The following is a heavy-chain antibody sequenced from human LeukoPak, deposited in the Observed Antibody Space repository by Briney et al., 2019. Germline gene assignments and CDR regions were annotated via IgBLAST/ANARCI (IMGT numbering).Heavy chain of an antibody. Sequence: GGSLRLSFAASGFPFSSYAMSWVRPAPGKGLEWVSAISGSGGSTYYADSVKGRFTISRDNSKNTLYLQMNSLRAEDTAVYYCAKHKTTVTSLTLPWGQGTLVTVSS. V-gene: IGHV3-23*01. J-gene: IGHJ5*02. CDR2: ISGSGGST. D-gene: IGHD4-17*01. CDR1: GFPFSSYA. CDR3: AKHKTTVTSLTLP.